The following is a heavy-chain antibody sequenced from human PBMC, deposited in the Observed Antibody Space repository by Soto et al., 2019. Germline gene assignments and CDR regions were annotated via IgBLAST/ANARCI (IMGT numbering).Heavy chain of an antibody. CDR3: AKDRGIAVAPAHMGV. D-gene: IGHD6-19*01. J-gene: IGHJ6*02. V-gene: IGHV3-30*18. CDR1: GFTFSSYG. CDR2: ISYDGSNK. Sequence: GGSLRLSCAASGFTFSSYGMHWVRQAPGKGLEWVAVISYDGSNKYYADSEKGRFTISRDNSKNTLYLQMNSLRAEDTAVYYCAKDRGIAVAPAHMGVWGQGTTVTVSS.